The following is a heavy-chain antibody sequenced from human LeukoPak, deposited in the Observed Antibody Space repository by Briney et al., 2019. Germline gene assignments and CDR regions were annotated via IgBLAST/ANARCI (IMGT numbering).Heavy chain of an antibody. D-gene: IGHD6-13*01. Sequence: ASVKVSCKASGGTFSSYAISWVRQAPGQGLEWMGGIIPIFGTANYAQKFQGRVTITADESTSTAYVELSSLRSEDTAVYYCARYLSSWYDYWGQGTLVTVSS. CDR1: GGTFSSYA. CDR3: ARYLSSWYDY. CDR2: IIPIFGTA. J-gene: IGHJ4*02. V-gene: IGHV1-69*13.